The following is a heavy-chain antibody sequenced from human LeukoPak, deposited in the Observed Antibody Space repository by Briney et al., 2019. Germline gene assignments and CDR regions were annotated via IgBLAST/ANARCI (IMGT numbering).Heavy chain of an antibody. J-gene: IGHJ6*03. Sequence: PGGSLRLSCAASGFTFSSYGMSWVRQAPGKGLEWVSYISSSSSTIYYADSVKGRFTISRDNAKNSLYLQMNSLRAEDTAVYYCAREYGSGSYYAHMDVWGKGTTVTVSS. CDR3: AREYGSGSYYAHMDV. D-gene: IGHD3-10*01. CDR2: ISSSSSTI. V-gene: IGHV3-48*01. CDR1: GFTFSSYG.